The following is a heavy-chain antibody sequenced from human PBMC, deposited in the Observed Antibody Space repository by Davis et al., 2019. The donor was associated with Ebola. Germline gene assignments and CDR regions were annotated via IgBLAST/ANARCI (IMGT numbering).Heavy chain of an antibody. V-gene: IGHV3-30-3*01. CDR2: ISYDGSNK. D-gene: IGHD5-24*01. CDR3: ARSDGSHSAEYFQH. CDR1: GGTFSSYA. Sequence: SCKASGGTFSSYAISWVRQAPGKGLEWVAVISYDGSNKYYADSVKGRFTISRDNSKNTLYLQMNSLRAEDTAVYYCARSDGSHSAEYFQHWGQGTLVTVSS. J-gene: IGHJ1*01.